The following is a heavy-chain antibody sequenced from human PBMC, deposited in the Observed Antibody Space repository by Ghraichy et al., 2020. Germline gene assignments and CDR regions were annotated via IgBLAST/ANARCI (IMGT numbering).Heavy chain of an antibody. V-gene: IGHV4-59*08. D-gene: IGHD6-6*01. Sequence: SQTLSLTCTVSGGSISSYYWSWIRQPPGKGLEWIGDIYYSGSTNYNPSLKSRVTISVDTSKNQFSLKLSSVTAADTAVYYCARHGDSSSYWYFDLWGRGTLVTVSS. J-gene: IGHJ2*01. CDR1: GGSISSYY. CDR2: IYYSGST. CDR3: ARHGDSSSYWYFDL.